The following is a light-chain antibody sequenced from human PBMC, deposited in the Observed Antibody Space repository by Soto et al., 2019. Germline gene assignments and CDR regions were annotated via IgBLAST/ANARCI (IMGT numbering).Light chain of an antibody. V-gene: IGKV3-20*01. CDR2: GAS. Sequence: EIVLTQSPGTLSLSPGERATLSCRASQSVSSSYLAWYQQKPGQAPRLLIYGASSRATGIPDRFNGSGSGTDFPLTISRLGPEGFAVYYCQQYGCSPGTFGQGTKLEIK. J-gene: IGKJ2*01. CDR3: QQYGCSPGT. CDR1: QSVSSSY.